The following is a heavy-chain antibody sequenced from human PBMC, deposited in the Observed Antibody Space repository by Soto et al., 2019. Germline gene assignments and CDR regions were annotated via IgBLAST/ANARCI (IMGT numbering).Heavy chain of an antibody. D-gene: IGHD3-10*01. Sequence: ASVKVSCKASGFTFTSSAVQWVRQARGQRLEWIGWIVVGSGNTNYAQKFQERVTITRDMSTSTAYMELSSLRSEDTAVYYCAAGSPFGELFYDYYGMDVWGQGTTVTVSS. V-gene: IGHV1-58*01. J-gene: IGHJ6*02. CDR3: AAGSPFGELFYDYYGMDV. CDR1: GFTFTSSA. CDR2: IVVGSGNT.